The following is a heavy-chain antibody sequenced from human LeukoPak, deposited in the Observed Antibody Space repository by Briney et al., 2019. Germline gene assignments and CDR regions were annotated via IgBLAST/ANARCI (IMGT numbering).Heavy chain of an antibody. CDR2: IYHSGST. CDR1: GYSISTGYY. CDR3: ARLLGDLVVYYYYMDV. D-gene: IGHD2-21*01. V-gene: IGHV4-38-2*02. Sequence: PSETLSLTCTVSGYSISTGYYWDWIRQPPGKGLEWIGSIYHSGSTYYNPSLKSRVTISVDTSKNQFSLKLSSVTAADTAVYYCARLLGDLVVYYYYMDVWGKGTTVTVSS. J-gene: IGHJ6*03.